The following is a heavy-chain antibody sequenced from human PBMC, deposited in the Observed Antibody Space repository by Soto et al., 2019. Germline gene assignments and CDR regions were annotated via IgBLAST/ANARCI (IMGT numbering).Heavy chain of an antibody. CDR3: ARTTRSSITMVRGVIGPRSWFDP. Sequence: SETRSLTCTVSGGSISSYYWSWIRQPPGKGLEWIGYIYYSGSTNYNPSLKSRVTISVDTSKNQFSLKLSSVTAADTAVYYCARTTRSSITMVRGVIGPRSWFDPWGQGTLVTVSS. CDR1: GGSISSYY. CDR2: IYYSGST. V-gene: IGHV4-59*01. D-gene: IGHD3-10*01. J-gene: IGHJ5*02.